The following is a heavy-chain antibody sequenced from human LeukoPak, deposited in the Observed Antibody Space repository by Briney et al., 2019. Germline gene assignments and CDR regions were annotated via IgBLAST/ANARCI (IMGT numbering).Heavy chain of an antibody. J-gene: IGHJ4*02. CDR2: INSGGSWT. CDR3: VSFYETY. CDR1: GFSFSSYG. Sequence: GRSLRLSCAASGFSFSSYGMHWVRQAPGKGLVWVSHINSGGSWTSYADSVKGRFTISKDNAKNTVYLQMNSLRAEDTAVYYCVSFYETYWGRGTLVTVSS. V-gene: IGHV3-74*01. D-gene: IGHD2/OR15-2a*01.